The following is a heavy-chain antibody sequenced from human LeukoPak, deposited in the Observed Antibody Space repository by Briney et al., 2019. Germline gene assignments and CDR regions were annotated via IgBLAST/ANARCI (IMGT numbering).Heavy chain of an antibody. D-gene: IGHD3-22*01. V-gene: IGHV3-15*01. CDR3: TTTYHYDSSPGSFDY. CDR2: IKSKADGEIS. Sequence: GGSLRLSCAASGFTFTSAWMNWVRQAPGKGLEWLGRIKSKADGEISDYAEPVKGRFTFSRDDSKNTLYLLMNSLKTEDTAVYYCTTTYHYDSSPGSFDYWGQGTLVTVSS. CDR1: GFTFTSAW. J-gene: IGHJ4*02.